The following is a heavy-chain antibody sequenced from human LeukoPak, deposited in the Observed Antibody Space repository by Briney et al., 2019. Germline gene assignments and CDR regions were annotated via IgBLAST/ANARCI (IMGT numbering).Heavy chain of an antibody. CDR3: ARGLMMAVAGRGEFHY. D-gene: IGHD6-13*01. J-gene: IGHJ4*02. Sequence: TSETLSLTCTVSGGSISSYCWSWIRQPPGKGLEWIGYIYYSGSTNYNPSLKSRVTISVDTSKNQFSLKLSSVTAADTAVYYCARGLMMAVAGRGEFHYWGQGTLVTVSS. V-gene: IGHV4-59*01. CDR2: IYYSGST. CDR1: GGSISSYC.